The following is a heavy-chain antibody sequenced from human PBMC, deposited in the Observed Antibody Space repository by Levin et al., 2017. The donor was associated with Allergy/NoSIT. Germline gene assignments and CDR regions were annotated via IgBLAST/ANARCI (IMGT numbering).Heavy chain of an antibody. Sequence: GESLKISCKASGYTFTSYGISWVRQAPGQGLEWMGWISAYNGNTNYAQKLQGRVTMTTDTSTSTAYMELRSLRSDDTAVYYCARVGREFIVVVPAAMRYGMDVWGQGTTVTVSS. CDR2: ISAYNGNT. J-gene: IGHJ6*02. CDR3: ARVGREFIVVVPAAMRYGMDV. D-gene: IGHD2-2*01. V-gene: IGHV1-18*01. CDR1: GYTFTSYG.